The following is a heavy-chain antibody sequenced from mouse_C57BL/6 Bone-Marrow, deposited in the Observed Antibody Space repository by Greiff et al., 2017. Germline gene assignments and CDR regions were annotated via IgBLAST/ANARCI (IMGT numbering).Heavy chain of an antibody. J-gene: IGHJ2*01. CDR2: IYPGDGDT. CDR3: ARRHSSGYLYYFDY. Sequence: QVQLQQSGPELVKPGASVKISCKASGYAFSSSWMNWVKQRPGKGLEWIGRIYPGDGDTNYNGKFKGKATLTADKSSSTAYMQLSSLTSEDSAVYFCARRHSSGYLYYFDYWGQGTTLTVAS. D-gene: IGHD3-1*01. CDR1: GYAFSSSW. V-gene: IGHV1-82*01.